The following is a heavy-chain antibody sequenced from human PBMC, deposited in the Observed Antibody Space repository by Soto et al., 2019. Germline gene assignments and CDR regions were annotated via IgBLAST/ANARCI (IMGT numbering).Heavy chain of an antibody. D-gene: IGHD1-26*01. V-gene: IGHV4-34*01. J-gene: IGHJ4*02. CDR1: CGSFSSYY. Sequence: SETLSLTCAVYCGSFSSYYWSWIRQPPGKGLEWIGEINHSGSTNYNPSLKNRVTISTMSNNKFSLELSSVTAADTAVYYCTRGLFSGSSYSGSWYYFDSWGQGTMVTVSS. CDR3: TRGLFSGSSYSGSWYYFDS. CDR2: INHSGST.